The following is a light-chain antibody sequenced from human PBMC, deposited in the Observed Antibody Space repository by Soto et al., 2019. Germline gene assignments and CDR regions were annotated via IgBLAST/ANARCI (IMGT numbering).Light chain of an antibody. V-gene: IGKV1-5*03. Sequence: DIQMTQSPSTLSASVGDRVTITCRASQSISSWLAWYQQKPGTAPKLLIYQASRSESGVPSRFSGSGSGTDFTLTIGSLQSDDFATYYCQQYRSYPWTFGQGTEVEIK. CDR3: QQYRSYPWT. CDR2: QAS. CDR1: QSISSW. J-gene: IGKJ1*01.